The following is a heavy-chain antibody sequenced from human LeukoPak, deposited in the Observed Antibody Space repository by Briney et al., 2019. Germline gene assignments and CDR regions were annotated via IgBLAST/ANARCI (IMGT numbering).Heavy chain of an antibody. V-gene: IGHV3-23*01. J-gene: IGHJ4*02. CDR3: AKDSRVGGYSGYFFDY. D-gene: IGHD5-12*01. CDR2: ISGSGGST. Sequence: GGSLRLSCAASGFTFSSYAMSWVRQAPGKGLEWVSGISGSGGSTYYADSVKGRFTISRDNSNNTLYLQMSSLRAEDTALYYCAKDSRVGGYSGYFFDYWGQGTLVTVSS. CDR1: GFTFSSYA.